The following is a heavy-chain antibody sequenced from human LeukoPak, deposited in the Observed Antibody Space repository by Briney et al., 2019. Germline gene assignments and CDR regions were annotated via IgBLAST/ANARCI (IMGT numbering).Heavy chain of an antibody. V-gene: IGHV3-21*01. CDR3: ARDRGIAVAGTFDY. D-gene: IGHD6-19*01. CDR2: ISGSTIYI. J-gene: IGHJ4*02. CDR1: GFTFSSYS. Sequence: GGSPRLSCAASGFTFSSYSMYWVRQAPGKGLEWVSSISGSTIYIYYADSVKGRFTISRDNATNSLYLQMNSLRAEDTAVYYCARDRGIAVAGTFDYWGQGTLVTVSS.